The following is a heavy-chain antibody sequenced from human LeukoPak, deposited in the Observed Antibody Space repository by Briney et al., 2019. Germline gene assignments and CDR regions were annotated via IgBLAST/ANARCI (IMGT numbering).Heavy chain of an antibody. CDR1: GGSISSSSYY. CDR2: IYYSGST. J-gene: IGHJ4*02. Sequence: PSETLSLTCTVSGGSISSSSYYWGWIRQPPGKGLEWIGSIYYSGSTYQNPSLKSRVTISGDTSKNQFSLKLSSVTAADTAVYYCARQGDCRSTSCFDFDYWGQGTLVTVSS. V-gene: IGHV4-39*01. CDR3: ARQGDCRSTSCFDFDY. D-gene: IGHD2-2*01.